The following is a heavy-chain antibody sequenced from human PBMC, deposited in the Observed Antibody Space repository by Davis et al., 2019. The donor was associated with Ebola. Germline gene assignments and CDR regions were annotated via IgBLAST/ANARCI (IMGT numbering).Heavy chain of an antibody. D-gene: IGHD2-8*01. J-gene: IGHJ5*02. CDR1: GFTFSSYW. V-gene: IGHV3-7*03. Sequence: PGGSLRLSCAASGFTFSSYWMSWVRQAPGKGLEWVANIKQDGSEKYYVDSVKGRFTISRDNAKNSLYLQMNSLRAEDTAVYYCARENVIGLMVYALLGFDPWGQGTLVTVSS. CDR2: IKQDGSEK. CDR3: ARENVIGLMVYALLGFDP.